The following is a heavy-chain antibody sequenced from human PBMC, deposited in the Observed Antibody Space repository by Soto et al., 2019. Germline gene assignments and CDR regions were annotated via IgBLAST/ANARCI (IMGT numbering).Heavy chain of an antibody. J-gene: IGHJ4*02. D-gene: IGHD5-12*01. CDR3: ARDAAVATIISSFDY. Sequence: SLRLSCAASGFTFSSYSMNWVRQAPGKGLEWVSSISSSSSYIYYADSVKGRFTISRDNAKNSLYLQMNSLRAEDTAVYYCARDAAVATIISSFDYWGQGTLVTVSS. CDR1: GFTFSSYS. V-gene: IGHV3-21*01. CDR2: ISSSSSYI.